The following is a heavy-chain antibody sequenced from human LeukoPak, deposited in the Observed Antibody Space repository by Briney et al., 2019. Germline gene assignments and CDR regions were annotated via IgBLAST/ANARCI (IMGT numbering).Heavy chain of an antibody. CDR1: GFTFSSYS. Sequence: GGSLRLSCAASGFTFSSYSMSWVRQAPGKGLEWVSYISSSSSTIYYADSVKGRFTISRDNAKNSLYLQMNSLRAEDTAVYYCAKVRIRWFGELSPDYWGQGTLVTVSS. D-gene: IGHD3-10*01. CDR3: AKVRIRWFGELSPDY. J-gene: IGHJ4*02. V-gene: IGHV3-48*01. CDR2: ISSSSSTI.